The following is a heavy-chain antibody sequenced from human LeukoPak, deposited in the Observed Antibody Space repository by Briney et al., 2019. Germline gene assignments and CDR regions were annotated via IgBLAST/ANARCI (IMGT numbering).Heavy chain of an antibody. CDR3: ARIPGYSYGNDGVDFDY. Sequence: PGGSLRLSCAASGFTFSSYWMHWVRQAPGKGLVWVSRINSDGSSTSYADSVKGRFTISRDNAKNTLYLQMNSLRAEDTAVYYCARIPGYSYGNDGVDFDYWGQGTLATVSS. CDR2: INSDGSST. J-gene: IGHJ4*02. V-gene: IGHV3-74*01. D-gene: IGHD5-18*01. CDR1: GFTFSSYW.